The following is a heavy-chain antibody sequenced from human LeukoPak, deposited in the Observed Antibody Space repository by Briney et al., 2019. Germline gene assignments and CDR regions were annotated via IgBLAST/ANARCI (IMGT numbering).Heavy chain of an antibody. Sequence: SETLSLTCGVSGGLFSGYYWSWVRLPPGKGLEWIGEINFSGNTNYNPSLKSRVTISSETSKNEFSLQLTSVTAADTALYFCARKGREVTKVRGVLMTGYFMDVWGKGTPVTVSS. CDR3: ARKGREVTKVRGVLMTGYFMDV. J-gene: IGHJ6*03. D-gene: IGHD3-10*01. CDR2: INFSGNT. CDR1: GGLFSGYY. V-gene: IGHV4-34*01.